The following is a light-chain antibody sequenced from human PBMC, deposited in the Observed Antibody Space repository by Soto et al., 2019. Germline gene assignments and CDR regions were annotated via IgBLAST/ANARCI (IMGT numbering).Light chain of an antibody. CDR2: TAA. CDR1: QSISSW. V-gene: IGKV1-5*03. CDR3: QQYNSYPWT. J-gene: IGKJ1*01. Sequence: DIQMTQSPSTLSASVGDRVTITCRASQSISSWLAWYQQKPGKAPKLLIYTAASLESGVPSRFSGSGSGTEFTLTISSLQPDDVATYYCQQYNSYPWTFGQGTKGEIK.